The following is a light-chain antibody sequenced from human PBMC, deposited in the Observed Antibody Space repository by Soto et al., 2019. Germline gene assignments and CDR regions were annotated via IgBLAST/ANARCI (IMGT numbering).Light chain of an antibody. J-gene: IGKJ2*01. V-gene: IGKV3-20*01. Sequence: EIVLTQSPGTLSLSLGERATLSCRASQSVSNNYLAWYQQRPGQAPRLLIYGASNRATGVPDRFSGTGSGTDFTLTISRLELEDFALYSCQQYGDSPIYTFGQGTKVDIK. CDR1: QSVSNNY. CDR2: GAS. CDR3: QQYGDSPIYT.